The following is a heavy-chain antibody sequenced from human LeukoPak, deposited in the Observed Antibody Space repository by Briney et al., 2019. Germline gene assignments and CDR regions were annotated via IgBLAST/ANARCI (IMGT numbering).Heavy chain of an antibody. Sequence: YPGRSLRLAWAPSAFTFSSYSISWVRHAPGKGLEWVSAISGIVGSTYYADSVKGRFTISRDNSKNTLYLQMNSLRAEDTAVYYCAKGHFDWSSYYYYYMDVWGKGTTVTVSS. V-gene: IGHV3-23*01. CDR2: ISGIVGST. CDR1: AFTFSSYS. D-gene: IGHD3-9*01. J-gene: IGHJ6*03. CDR3: AKGHFDWSSYYYYYMDV.